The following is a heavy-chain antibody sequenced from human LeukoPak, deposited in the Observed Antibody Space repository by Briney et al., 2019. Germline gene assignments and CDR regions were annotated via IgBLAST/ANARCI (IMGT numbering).Heavy chain of an antibody. CDR3: ARDPSAVTANTYA. Sequence: TGGSLRLSCAASGFTVSNNWMNWVRQAPGKGLEWVSLTFSGGDTQYADSVKDRFTISRDASKNTLYLQMSNLRAEDTAVYYCARDPSAVTANTYAWGQGTLVTVSS. J-gene: IGHJ5*02. CDR2: TFSGGDT. D-gene: IGHD2-2*01. V-gene: IGHV3-66*01. CDR1: GFTVSNNW.